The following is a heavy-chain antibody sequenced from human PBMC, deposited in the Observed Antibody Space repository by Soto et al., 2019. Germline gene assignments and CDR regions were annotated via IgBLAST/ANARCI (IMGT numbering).Heavy chain of an antibody. CDR1: GFTFSNAW. Sequence: GGSLRLSCAASGFTFSNAWMSWVRQAPGKGLEWVGRIKSKTDGGTTDYAAPVKGRFTISRDDSKNTLYLQMNSLKTEDTAMYYCTTDHSSSWPYYFDYWGQGTLVTVSS. J-gene: IGHJ4*02. CDR2: IKSKTDGGTT. CDR3: TTDHSSSWPYYFDY. V-gene: IGHV3-15*01. D-gene: IGHD6-13*01.